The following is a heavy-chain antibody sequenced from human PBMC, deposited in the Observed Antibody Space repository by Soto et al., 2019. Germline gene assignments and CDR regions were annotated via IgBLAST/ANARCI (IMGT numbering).Heavy chain of an antibody. D-gene: IGHD3-16*01. CDR1: GGSISSSSYY. CDR2: IYYSGST. V-gene: IGHV4-39*01. Sequence: PSETLSLTCTVSGGSISSSSYYWGWIRQPPGKGLEWIGSIYYSGSTYYNPSLKSRVTISVDTSKNQFSLKLSSVTAADTAVYYCARQSGAVRDVYDRPFDYWGQGTLVTSPQ. J-gene: IGHJ4*02. CDR3: ARQSGAVRDVYDRPFDY.